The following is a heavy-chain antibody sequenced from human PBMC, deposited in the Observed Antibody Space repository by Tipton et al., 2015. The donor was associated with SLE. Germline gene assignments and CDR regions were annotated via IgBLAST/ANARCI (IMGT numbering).Heavy chain of an antibody. CDR3: ARGLGVGASRY. Sequence: TLSLTCTVSGGSISSSSYYWGWIRQPPGKGPEWIGSMHHSGSTYYNPSLKNRVTISVDTSKNQFSLKLSSVTAADTGAYYCARGLGVGASRYWGQGTLVTVSS. CDR1: GGSISSSSYY. D-gene: IGHD1-26*01. CDR2: MHHSGST. V-gene: IGHV4-39*07. J-gene: IGHJ4*02.